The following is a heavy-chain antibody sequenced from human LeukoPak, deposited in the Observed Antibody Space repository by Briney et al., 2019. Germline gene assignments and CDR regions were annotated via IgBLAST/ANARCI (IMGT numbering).Heavy chain of an antibody. D-gene: IGHD2-2*01. V-gene: IGHV1-18*01. CDR1: GYTFTSYG. CDR3: ARWSSSTSSYFDY. J-gene: IGHJ4*02. CDR2: ISAYNGNT. Sequence: ASVKVSCKASGYTFTSYGISWVRQAPGQGLEWMGWISAYNGNTNYAQKLQGRVTMTRNTSISTAYMELSSLRSEDTAVYYCARWSSSTSSYFDYWGQGTLVTVSS.